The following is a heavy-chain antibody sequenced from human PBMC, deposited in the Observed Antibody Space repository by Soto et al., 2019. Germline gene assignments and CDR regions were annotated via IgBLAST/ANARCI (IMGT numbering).Heavy chain of an antibody. D-gene: IGHD6-13*01. CDR1: GFTFDDYG. CDR2: INWNGGST. Sequence: EVLLVESGGGVVRPGGSLRLSCAASGFTFDDYGMSWVRQAPGKGLEWVSGINWNGGSTGYADSVKGRFTISRDNAKNSLYLQMNRLRAEDTALYYRAILGSSWYIDDWGQGTLVTVAS. J-gene: IGHJ4*02. V-gene: IGHV3-20*04. CDR3: AILGSSWYIDD.